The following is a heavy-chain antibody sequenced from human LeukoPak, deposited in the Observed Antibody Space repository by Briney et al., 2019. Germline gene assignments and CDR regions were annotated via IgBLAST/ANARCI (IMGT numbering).Heavy chain of an antibody. CDR1: GFTFSSYE. J-gene: IGHJ6*04. V-gene: IGHV3-48*03. CDR3: ARGGYCSGGSCYYYGMDV. D-gene: IGHD2-15*01. Sequence: PGGSLRLSCAASGFTFSSYEMNWVRQAPGKGLEWVSYISSSGSTIYYADSVKGRFTIYRDNAKNSMSLQMNSLRAEDTAVYYCARGGYCSGGSCYYYGMDVWGKGTTVTVSS. CDR2: ISSSGSTI.